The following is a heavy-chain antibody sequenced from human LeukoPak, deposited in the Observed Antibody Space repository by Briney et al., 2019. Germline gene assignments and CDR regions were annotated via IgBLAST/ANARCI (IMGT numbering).Heavy chain of an antibody. D-gene: IGHD5-24*01. Sequence: GGSLRLSCTASGFTFSGYSMNWIRQAPGKGLEWVSSFGTRSTSIYHAGSVKGRFAISRDNAKNSLYLQMISLRVEDTAVYYCARAGPRRDGYNSDYWGQGTLVTVSS. CDR1: GFTFSGYS. CDR3: ARAGPRRDGYNSDY. J-gene: IGHJ4*02. V-gene: IGHV3-21*01. CDR2: FGTRSTSI.